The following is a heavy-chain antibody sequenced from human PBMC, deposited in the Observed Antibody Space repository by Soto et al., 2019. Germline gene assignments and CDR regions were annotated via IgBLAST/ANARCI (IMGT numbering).Heavy chain of an antibody. Sequence: QVQLVESGGGVVQPGTSLRLSCAASGLIFSGHGMRWVRQAPGKGLQWVAAIRYDGGKIYYADSVKGRFTISRDNSQKTRNLQMNSEIAENTGVYYCARDGVGASTFFGYFACRGQGGLVTVSS. CDR1: GLIFSGHG. V-gene: IGHV3-33*01. CDR3: ARDGVGASTFFGYFAC. D-gene: IGHD1-26*01. CDR2: IRYDGGKI. J-gene: IGHJ4*01.